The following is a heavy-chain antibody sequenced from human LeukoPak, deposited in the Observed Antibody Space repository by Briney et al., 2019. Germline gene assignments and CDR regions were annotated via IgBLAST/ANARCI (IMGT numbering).Heavy chain of an antibody. D-gene: IGHD2-2*01. CDR1: GFTVSRNY. V-gene: IGHV3-66*01. CDR3: ARAGVPGRHSFDF. Sequence: GGSLRLSCEASGFTVSRNYMSWVRQAPGRGLVWVSIIYSGGRTYYADSVKGRFIISRDNAKNSLFLQMNSLRAEDTAIYYCARAGVPGRHSFDFWGQGTLVTGCS. J-gene: IGHJ4*02. CDR2: IYSGGRT.